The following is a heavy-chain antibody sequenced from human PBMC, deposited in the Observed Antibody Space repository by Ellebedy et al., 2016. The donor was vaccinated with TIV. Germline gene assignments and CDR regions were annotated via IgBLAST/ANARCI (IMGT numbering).Heavy chain of an antibody. CDR1: GYTFTSYA. CDR2: INAGNGNT. D-gene: IGHD1-26*01. Sequence: AALVKVSCKASGYTFTSYAMHWVRQAPGQRLEWMGWINAGNGNTKYSQKFQGRVTITRDTSASTAYMELSSLRSEDTAVYYCARVKWELPFDYWGQGTLVTVSS. V-gene: IGHV1-3*01. J-gene: IGHJ4*02. CDR3: ARVKWELPFDY.